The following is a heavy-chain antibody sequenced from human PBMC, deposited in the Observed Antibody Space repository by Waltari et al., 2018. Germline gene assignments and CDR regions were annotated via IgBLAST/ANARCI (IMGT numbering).Heavy chain of an antibody. CDR2: TYYRSKWYN. CDR1: GDSVSSNSAA. Sequence: GLVKPSQTLSLTCAISGDSVSSNSAAWNWIRQSPSRGLEWLGRTYYRSKWYNDYAVSVKSRITINPDTSKNQFSLQLNSVTPEDTAVYYCATSSTYNWNDGGWFDPWGQGTLVTVSS. CDR3: ATSSTYNWNDGGWFDP. D-gene: IGHD1-20*01. J-gene: IGHJ5*02. V-gene: IGHV6-1*02.